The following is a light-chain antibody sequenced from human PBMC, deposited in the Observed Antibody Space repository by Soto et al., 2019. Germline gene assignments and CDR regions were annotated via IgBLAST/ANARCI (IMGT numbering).Light chain of an antibody. CDR1: SGNSSYA. CDR3: QTWGTGPV. J-gene: IGLJ2*01. V-gene: IGLV4-69*01. Sequence: QPVLTQSPSASASLGASVKLTCTLSSGNSSYAIAWHQQQPGKGPRYLMKVDSDGSHTKGDGIPHRFSGSSSGTERYLTISSLQSEDEADYYCQTWGTGPVFGGGTKLTVL. CDR2: VDSDGSH.